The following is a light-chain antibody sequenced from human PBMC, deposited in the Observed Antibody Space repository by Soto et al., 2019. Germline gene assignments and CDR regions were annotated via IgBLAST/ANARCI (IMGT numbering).Light chain of an antibody. CDR3: QQSYSKPYT. Sequence: DIQMTQSPSPLSASVGDRVTITCRASQTVFTYLNWYQQKPRQAPKLLIYGASTLQTGVPSRFSGAGSLRDFSLTISSLQPEDAATYYCQQSYSKPYTFGQGTILEIK. J-gene: IGKJ2*01. CDR2: GAS. CDR1: QTVFTY. V-gene: IGKV1-39*01.